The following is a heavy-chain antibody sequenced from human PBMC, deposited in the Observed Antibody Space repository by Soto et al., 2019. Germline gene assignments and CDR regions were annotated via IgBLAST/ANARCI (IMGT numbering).Heavy chain of an antibody. Sequence: QVQLVESGGGVVQPGRSLRLSCAASGFTFSSYGMHWVRQAPGKGLEWVAVISYDGSNKYYADSVKGRFTISRDNSKNTLYLQMNSLRAEDTAVYYCAKDRGTRVLGDYGIYYWGQGTLVTVSS. CDR2: ISYDGSNK. V-gene: IGHV3-30*18. D-gene: IGHD4-17*01. CDR1: GFTFSSYG. J-gene: IGHJ4*02. CDR3: AKDRGTRVLGDYGIYY.